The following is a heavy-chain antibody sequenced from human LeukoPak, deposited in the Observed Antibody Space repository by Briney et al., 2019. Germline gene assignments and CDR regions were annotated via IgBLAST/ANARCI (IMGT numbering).Heavy chain of an antibody. CDR3: AKLAIRYFDWLLRGVDY. D-gene: IGHD3-9*01. CDR1: GFTFSSYS. Sequence: GGFLRLSCAASGFTFSSYSMNWVRQAPGKGLEWVAVISYDGSNKYYADSVKGRFTISRDNSKNTLYLQMNSLRAEDTAVYYCAKLAIRYFDWLLRGVDYWGQGTLVTVSS. V-gene: IGHV3-30*18. CDR2: ISYDGSNK. J-gene: IGHJ4*02.